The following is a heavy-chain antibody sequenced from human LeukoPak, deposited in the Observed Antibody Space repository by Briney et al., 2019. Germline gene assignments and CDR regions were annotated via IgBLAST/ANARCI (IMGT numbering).Heavy chain of an antibody. D-gene: IGHD6-19*01. J-gene: IGHJ5*02. V-gene: IGHV3-30*04. Sequence: GGSLRLSCAASGFTFSSYAMHWVRQAPGKGLAWVAVISYDGSNKYYADSVKGRFTISRDNSKNTLYLQMNSLRAEDTAVYYCAREGAYSSGWSNWFDPWGQGTLVTVSS. CDR2: ISYDGSNK. CDR1: GFTFSSYA. CDR3: AREGAYSSGWSNWFDP.